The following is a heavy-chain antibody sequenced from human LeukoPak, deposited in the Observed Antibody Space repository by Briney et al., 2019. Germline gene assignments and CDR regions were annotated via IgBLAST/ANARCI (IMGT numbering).Heavy chain of an antibody. CDR1: GFTFSSYW. CDR3: ARDWYDNSDAFDI. D-gene: IGHD3-9*01. Sequence: GGSLRLSCAASGFTFSSYWMSWVRQAPGKGLEWVANINQDGSEKYYVDSVKGRFTISRDNAKNSLYLQMNSLRAEDTAVYYCARDWYDNSDAFDIWGQGTMVTVSS. V-gene: IGHV3-7*01. J-gene: IGHJ3*02. CDR2: INQDGSEK.